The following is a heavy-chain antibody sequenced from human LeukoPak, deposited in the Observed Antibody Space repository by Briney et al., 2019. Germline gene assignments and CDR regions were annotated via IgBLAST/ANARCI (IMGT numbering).Heavy chain of an antibody. Sequence: SETVSLTCTVSGGSISSYYWSWIRQPPGKGLEWVGYIYYSGSTNYNPSLKSRVTISVDTSKNQFSLKLSSVTAADTAVYYCASLVPAATFDYWGQGTLVTVSS. D-gene: IGHD2-2*01. V-gene: IGHV4-59*12. CDR1: GGSISSYY. CDR3: ASLVPAATFDY. CDR2: IYYSGST. J-gene: IGHJ4*02.